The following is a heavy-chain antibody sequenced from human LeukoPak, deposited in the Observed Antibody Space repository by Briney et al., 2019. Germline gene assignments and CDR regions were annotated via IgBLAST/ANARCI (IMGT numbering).Heavy chain of an antibody. J-gene: IGHJ4*02. CDR3: ARRGYDSGGYVVMERGFDY. V-gene: IGHV4-4*07. Sequence: SETLSLTCTVSGGSISSYYWSWIRQPAGKGLDWIGRIYTSGVTDDNPSLKSRVNMSVDTSKNQFSPKLSSVTAADTAVYYRARRGYDSGGYVVMERGFDYWGQGTLVTVSS. CDR1: GGSISSYY. CDR2: IYTSGVT. D-gene: IGHD3-22*01.